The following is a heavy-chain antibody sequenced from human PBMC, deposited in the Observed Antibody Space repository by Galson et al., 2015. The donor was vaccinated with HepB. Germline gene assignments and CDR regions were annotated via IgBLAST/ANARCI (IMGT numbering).Heavy chain of an antibody. Sequence: SVKVSCKASGYTFTSYYMHWVRQAPGQGLEWMGIINPSGGSTSYAQKFQGRVTMTRDTSTSTVYMELSSLRSEDTAVYYCASNPYDSSGYYYEYFQHWGQGTLVTVSS. CDR3: ASNPYDSSGYYYEYFQH. CDR2: INPSGGST. J-gene: IGHJ1*01. D-gene: IGHD3-22*01. V-gene: IGHV1-46*01. CDR1: GYTFTSYY.